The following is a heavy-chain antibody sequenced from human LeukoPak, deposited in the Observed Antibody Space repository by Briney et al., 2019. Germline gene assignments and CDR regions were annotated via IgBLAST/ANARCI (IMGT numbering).Heavy chain of an antibody. V-gene: IGHV4-61*05. Sequence: SETLSLTCTVSGGSISSSSYYWGWIRQPPGKGLEWIGYMYHSGSTNYNPSLKSRVTISVDTSKNQFSLKLSSVTAADTAVYYCARGDYYGSAPYGMDVWGQGTTVTVSS. CDR1: GGSISSSSYY. CDR2: MYHSGST. D-gene: IGHD3-10*01. CDR3: ARGDYYGSAPYGMDV. J-gene: IGHJ6*02.